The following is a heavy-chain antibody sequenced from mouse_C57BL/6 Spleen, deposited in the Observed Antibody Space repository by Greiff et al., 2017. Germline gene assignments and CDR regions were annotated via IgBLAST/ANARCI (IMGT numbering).Heavy chain of an antibody. CDR2: IDPANGNT. V-gene: IGHV14-3*01. CDR3: AREGVDY. Sequence: VQLQQSVAELVRPGASVKLSCTASGFNIKHNYMHWVKQRPEQGLEWIGRIDPANGNTKYAPKFQGKATITADTSSRTAYLQLSSLTSEDTAIYYCAREGVDYWGQGTTLTVSS. J-gene: IGHJ2*01. CDR1: GFNIKHNY.